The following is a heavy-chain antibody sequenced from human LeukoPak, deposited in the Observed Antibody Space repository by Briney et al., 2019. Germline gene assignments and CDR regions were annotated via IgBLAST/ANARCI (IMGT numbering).Heavy chain of an antibody. V-gene: IGHV3-74*01. CDR2: INSDGSST. D-gene: IGHD2-21*02. Sequence: GGSLRLSCAASGFTFSSYWMHWVRQAPGKGLVWVSRINSDGSSTSYADSVKGQFTISRDNAKNTLYLQMNSLRAEDTAVYYCARVMDCGGDCGYYYYYGMDVWGQGTTVTVSS. J-gene: IGHJ6*02. CDR1: GFTFSSYW. CDR3: ARVMDCGGDCGYYYYYGMDV.